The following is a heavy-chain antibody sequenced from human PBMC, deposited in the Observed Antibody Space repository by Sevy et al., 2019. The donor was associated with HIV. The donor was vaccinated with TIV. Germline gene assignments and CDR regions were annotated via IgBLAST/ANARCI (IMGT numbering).Heavy chain of an antibody. CDR2: ISSSSTI. CDR3: ASPLPFYYGSGSEEFDY. D-gene: IGHD3-10*01. Sequence: GGSLRLSCAASGLTFSTYSMNWVRQAPGKGLEWVSYISSSSTIYYADSVKGRFTISRDNAKNSLYLQMNSLRAEDTAVYYYASPLPFYYGSGSEEFDYWGRGTLVTVSS. J-gene: IGHJ4*02. CDR1: GLTFSTYS. V-gene: IGHV3-48*01.